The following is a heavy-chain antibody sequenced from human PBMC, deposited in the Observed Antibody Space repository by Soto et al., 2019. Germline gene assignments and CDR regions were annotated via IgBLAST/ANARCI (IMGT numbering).Heavy chain of an antibody. CDR1: GGSFSGCY. J-gene: IGHJ6*02. CDR3: AGDYTDYYYGMDV. Sequence: SETLSLTCAVYGGSFSGCYWSWIRQPPGKGLEWIGEINHSGSTNYNPSLKSRVTISVDTSKNQFSLKLSSVTAADTAVYYCAGDYTDYYYGMDVWGQGTTVT. CDR2: INHSGST. V-gene: IGHV4-34*01. D-gene: IGHD4-4*01.